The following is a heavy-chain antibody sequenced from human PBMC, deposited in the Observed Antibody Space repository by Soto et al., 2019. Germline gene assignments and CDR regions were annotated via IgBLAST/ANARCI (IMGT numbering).Heavy chain of an antibody. D-gene: IGHD2-15*01. Sequence: QVRLVESGGGVVQPGGSLRLSCATSGFSLSSYAMHWVRQAPRKGLEWVALMSYDETKKYYADSVKGRFTISRDTSKNRLFLQMNNLRVEDTAVYYCAKDRRDGDFMHILVVDFWGQGALVTVSS. CDR2: MSYDETKK. CDR3: AKDRRDGDFMHILVVDF. V-gene: IGHV3-30*18. CDR1: GFSLSSYA. J-gene: IGHJ4*02.